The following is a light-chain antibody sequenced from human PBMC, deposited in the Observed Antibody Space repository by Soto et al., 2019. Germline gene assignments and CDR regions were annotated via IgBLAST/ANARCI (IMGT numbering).Light chain of an antibody. CDR3: QQRGNWPLT. Sequence: EIVLTQSPATLSLSPGERATLSCRASQSVSSYLAWYQQKPGQAPRLLIYDSSNRATGIPARLSGSGSGTDITSNISSLEPEDIAVYYCQQRGNWPLTFGQGTKVES. CDR2: DSS. V-gene: IGKV3-11*01. CDR1: QSVSSY. J-gene: IGKJ1*01.